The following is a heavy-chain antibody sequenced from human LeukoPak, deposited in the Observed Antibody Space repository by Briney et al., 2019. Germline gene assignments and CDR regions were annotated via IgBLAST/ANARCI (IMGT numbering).Heavy chain of an antibody. D-gene: IGHD4-17*01. CDR2: ISYDGSKK. CDR1: GFTFSSYG. Sequence: GGSLRLSCVASGFTFSSYGMHWVRQAPGKGLEWVAVISYDGSKKYYGDSVKGRFTISRDNSNNTLYLQMNSLNTEDTAIYYCAKVIGDYGNDCWGQGTLVTVSS. CDR3: AKVIGDYGNDC. J-gene: IGHJ4*02. V-gene: IGHV3-30*18.